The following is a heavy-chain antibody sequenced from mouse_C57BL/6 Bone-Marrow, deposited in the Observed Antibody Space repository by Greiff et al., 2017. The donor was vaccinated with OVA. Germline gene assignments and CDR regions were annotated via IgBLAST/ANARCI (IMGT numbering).Heavy chain of an antibody. CDR1: GYTFTDYY. CDR3: ARPAYYYGSSYSY. V-gene: IGHV1-75*01. CDR2: IFPGSGST. D-gene: IGHD1-1*01. J-gene: IGHJ2*01. Sequence: VQLQESGPELVKPGASVKISCKASGYTFTDYYINWVKQRPGQGLEWIGWIFPGSGSTYYNEKFKGKATLTVDKSSSTAYMLLSSLTSEDSAVYFCARPAYYYGSSYSYWGQGTTLTVSS.